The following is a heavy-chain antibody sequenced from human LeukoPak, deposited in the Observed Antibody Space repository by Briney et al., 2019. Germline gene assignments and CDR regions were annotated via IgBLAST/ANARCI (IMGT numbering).Heavy chain of an antibody. V-gene: IGHV4-38-2*02. CDR2: IYHSGST. Sequence: SKTLSLTCTVSGYSISSGYYWGWIRQPPGKGLEWIGSIYHSGSTYYNPSLKSRVTISVDTSKNQFSLKLSSVTAADTAVYYCARGSGWYGSDYWGQGTLVTVSS. J-gene: IGHJ4*02. CDR3: ARGSGWYGSDY. CDR1: GYSISSGYY. D-gene: IGHD6-19*01.